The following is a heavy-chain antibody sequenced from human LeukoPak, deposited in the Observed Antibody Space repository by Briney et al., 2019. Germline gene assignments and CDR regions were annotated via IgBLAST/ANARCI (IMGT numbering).Heavy chain of an antibody. CDR2: ISGSGGST. CDR1: GFTFSSYA. CDR3: AKDPGGAVAGKCCSDY. J-gene: IGHJ4*02. D-gene: IGHD6-19*01. V-gene: IGHV3-23*01. Sequence: GGSLRLSCAASGFTFSSYAMSWVRQAPGKGLEWVSAISGSGGSTYYADSVKGRFTISRDNSKNTLYLQMNSLRAEDTAVYYCAKDPGGAVAGKCCSDYWGQGTPVTVSS.